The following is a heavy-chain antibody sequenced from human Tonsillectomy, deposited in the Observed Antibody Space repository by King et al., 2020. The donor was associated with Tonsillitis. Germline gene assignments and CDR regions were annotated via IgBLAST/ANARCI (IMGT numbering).Heavy chain of an antibody. V-gene: IGHV3-30-3*01. J-gene: IGHJ4*02. CDR1: GFPFSTYS. D-gene: IGHD3-3*01. Sequence: VQLVESGGAVVQPGRSLRLSCTASGFPFSTYSMHWVRQAPGKGLEWVAVIAFDGINKYGDNKNYADSVKGRFTISRDNSKNTLSLQMNSLRDEDTSVYYCARDGKHDDFWSGHLDYWGQGSLVTVSS. CDR3: ARDGKHDDFWSGHLDY. CDR2: IAFDGINK.